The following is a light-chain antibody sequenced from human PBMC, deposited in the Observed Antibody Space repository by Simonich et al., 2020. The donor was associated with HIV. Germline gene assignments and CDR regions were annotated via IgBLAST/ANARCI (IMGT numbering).Light chain of an antibody. V-gene: IGLV7-43*01. Sequence: QTVVTQEPSLTVSPGGTVTLTCASNTGAVTSGFFPNWFQQKPGQAPRALIYSTTNEHSWTPARFSGSLLGGKAALTLSGVQPEDEADYYCLLYYGDSWVFGGGTKLTVL. CDR1: TGAVTSGFF. J-gene: IGLJ3*02. CDR3: LLYYGDSWV. CDR2: STT.